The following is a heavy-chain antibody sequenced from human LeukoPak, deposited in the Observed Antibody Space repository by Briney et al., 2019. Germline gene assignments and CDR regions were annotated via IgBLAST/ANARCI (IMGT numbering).Heavy chain of an antibody. V-gene: IGHV3-53*01. Sequence: PGGSLRLSCAASGFTVSANYMSWARQAPGKGLEWVSLIYVGGSTYYADSVKGRFTVSRDNSKNTLFLQMNSLRAEDTALYYCARSGYYNYKYFDSWGQGTPVTVSS. D-gene: IGHD3-9*01. CDR1: GFTVSANY. CDR2: IYVGGST. J-gene: IGHJ4*02. CDR3: ARSGYYNYKYFDS.